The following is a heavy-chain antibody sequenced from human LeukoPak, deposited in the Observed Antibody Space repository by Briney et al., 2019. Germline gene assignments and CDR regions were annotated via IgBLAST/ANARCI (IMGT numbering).Heavy chain of an antibody. V-gene: IGHV1-2*06. D-gene: IGHD3-16*02. J-gene: IGHJ4*02. CDR1: Y. CDR2: INPNSGGT. CDR3: ARSVRGDYVWGSYRQGFDY. Sequence: YMHRVRQAPGQGMEWMGRINPNSGGTNYAQKFQGRVTMTRDTSISTDYMGMRRLRSEDTAVYYCARSVRGDYVWGSYRQGFDYWGQGTLVTVSS.